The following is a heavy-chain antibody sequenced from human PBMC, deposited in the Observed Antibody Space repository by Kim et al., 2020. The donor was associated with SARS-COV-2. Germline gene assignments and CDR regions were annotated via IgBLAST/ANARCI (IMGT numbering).Heavy chain of an antibody. J-gene: IGHJ4*02. CDR3: ARGGYYFDY. V-gene: IGHV4-59*09. Sequence: GSTNYHPSRKSRVTISVDTSKNQFSLKLSSVTAADTAVYYCARGGYYFDYWGQGTLVTVSS. CDR2: GST.